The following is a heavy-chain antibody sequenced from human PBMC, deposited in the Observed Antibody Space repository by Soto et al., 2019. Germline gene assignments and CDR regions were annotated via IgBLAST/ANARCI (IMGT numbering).Heavy chain of an antibody. Sequence: QVQLQESGPGLVKPSEPLSLTCTVSGGSISSYYWSWVRQPPGKGLEWIGYIYYSGSTNYNPYLKSRVTLSVDTSKNQFSLKLSSVTAADTAVYYCARRYGGNFDYWGQGTLVTVSS. V-gene: IGHV4-59*01. J-gene: IGHJ4*02. CDR3: ARRYGGNFDY. D-gene: IGHD1-26*01. CDR1: GGSISSYY. CDR2: IYYSGST.